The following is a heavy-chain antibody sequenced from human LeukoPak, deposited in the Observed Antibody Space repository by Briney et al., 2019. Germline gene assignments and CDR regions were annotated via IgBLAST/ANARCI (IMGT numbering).Heavy chain of an antibody. J-gene: IGHJ4*02. D-gene: IGHD3/OR15-3a*01. CDR1: GFTFDDYA. CDR3: AQGRTGFDYFDS. Sequence: GRSLRLSCAASGFTFDDYAMHWVRQAPGKGLEWVSGISWSSGSIGYADSVKGRFTVSRDNAKNSLYLQMNSLRGEDTALYYCAQGRTGFDYFDSWGQGTLVTVSS. CDR2: ISWSSGSI. V-gene: IGHV3-9*01.